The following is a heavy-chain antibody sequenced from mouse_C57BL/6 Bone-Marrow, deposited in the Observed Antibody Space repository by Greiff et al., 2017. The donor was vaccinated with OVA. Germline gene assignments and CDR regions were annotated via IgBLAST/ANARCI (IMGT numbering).Heavy chain of an antibody. CDR3: ASNYDGYYDYYAMDY. Sequence: VQLQQPGAELVRPGTSVKLSCKASGYTFTSYWMHWVKQRPGQGLEWIGVIDPSDGYTNYTPKFKGKATLTVDTSSSTAYLQLSSLTSEYTAVYTAASNYDGYYDYYAMDYWGQGTSLTVSS. V-gene: IGHV1-59*01. CDR2: IDPSDGYT. J-gene: IGHJ4*01. D-gene: IGHD2-3*01. CDR1: GYTFTSYW.